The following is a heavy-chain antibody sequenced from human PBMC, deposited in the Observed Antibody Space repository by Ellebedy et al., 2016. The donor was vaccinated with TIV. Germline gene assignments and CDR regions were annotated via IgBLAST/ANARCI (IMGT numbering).Heavy chain of an antibody. J-gene: IGHJ5*02. D-gene: IGHD2-21*02. CDR1: GFTFSNYY. CDR3: ARDAVTGNGRWDWLDP. V-gene: IGHV3-7*03. CDR2: IHQDGSDK. Sequence: GESLKISCAASGFTFSNYYMTWVRQAPGKGLEWVANIHQDGSDKHYVDSVKGRFTISRDNAKNSLYLQMNSLRADDSAIYYCARDAVTGNGRWDWLDPWGRGSLVTVSS.